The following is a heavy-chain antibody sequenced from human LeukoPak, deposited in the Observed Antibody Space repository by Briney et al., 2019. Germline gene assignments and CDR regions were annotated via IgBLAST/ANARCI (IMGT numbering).Heavy chain of an antibody. CDR2: FDPEDGET. CDR3: ASKSQWELPILDAFDI. V-gene: IGHV1-24*01. CDR1: GYTLTELS. J-gene: IGHJ3*02. D-gene: IGHD1-26*01. Sequence: ASVTVSCKVSGYTLTELSMHWVRQAPGKGLEWMGGFDPEDGETIYAQKFQGRVTMTEDTSTDTAYMELNSLRSEDTAVYYCASKSQWELPILDAFDIWGQGTMVTVSS.